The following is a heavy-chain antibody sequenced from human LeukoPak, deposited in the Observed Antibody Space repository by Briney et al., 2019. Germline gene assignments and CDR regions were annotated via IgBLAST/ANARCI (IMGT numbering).Heavy chain of an antibody. V-gene: IGHV3-30*02. CDR1: GFTFSSYG. J-gene: IGHJ6*03. CDR3: AKALDTGAYYYYYMDV. Sequence: PGGSLRLSCAASGFTFSSYGMHWVRQAPGKGLEWVAFIRYDGSNKYYADSVKGRFTISRDNSKNTLYLQMNSLRAEDTAVYYCAKALDTGAYYYYYMDVWGKGTTVTVSS. CDR2: IRYDGSNK. D-gene: IGHD5-18*01.